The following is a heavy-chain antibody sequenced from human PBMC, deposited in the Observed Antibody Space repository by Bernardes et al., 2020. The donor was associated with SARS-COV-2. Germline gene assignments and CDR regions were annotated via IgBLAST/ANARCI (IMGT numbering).Heavy chain of an antibody. D-gene: IGHD4-17*01. V-gene: IGHV1-18*04. CDR3: ARIYGDYRCFDF. CDR1: GYSLTNYV. J-gene: IGHJ4*02. CDR2: SSILNGNS. Sequence: ASVKVSCKASGYSLTNYVISWVRQAPGQGLEWLGWSSILNGNSDYAQKFQGRVTMTTDISTRTTYMELRILRSDDTAMYYCARIYGDYRCFDFWGQGTLVSVSS.